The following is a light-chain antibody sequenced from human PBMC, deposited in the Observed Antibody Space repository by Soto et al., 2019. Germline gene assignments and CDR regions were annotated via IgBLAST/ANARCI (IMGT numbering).Light chain of an antibody. V-gene: IGKV3-15*01. J-gene: IGKJ1*01. Sequence: EIVMTQSPATLSMSPGERATVSCRASQSVGTNLAWFQQKPGQAPRLLMYGASTWASGIPARFSGSGSGTDFTLTISSLQSEDFAIYYCEQYNTWTWTFGQGTKVEIK. CDR1: QSVGTN. CDR2: GAS. CDR3: EQYNTWTWT.